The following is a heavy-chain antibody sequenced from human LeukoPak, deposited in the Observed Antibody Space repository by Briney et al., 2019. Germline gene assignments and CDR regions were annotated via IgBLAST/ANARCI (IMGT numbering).Heavy chain of an antibody. CDR2: IYTSGST. CDR3: ARWGYYGSGIYYFDY. D-gene: IGHD3-10*01. J-gene: IGHJ4*02. Sequence: SETLSLTCTVSGGSISSGSYYWSWIRQPAGKGLEWIGRIYTSGSTNYNPSLKSRVAMSVDTSKNQFSLKLSSVTAADTAVYYCARWGYYGSGIYYFDYWGQGTLVTVSS. CDR1: GGSISSGSYY. V-gene: IGHV4-61*02.